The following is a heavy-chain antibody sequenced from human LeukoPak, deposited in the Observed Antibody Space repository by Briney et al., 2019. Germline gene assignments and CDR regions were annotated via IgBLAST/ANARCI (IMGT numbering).Heavy chain of an antibody. J-gene: IGHJ4*02. V-gene: IGHV4-59*01. D-gene: IGHD5-18*01. CDR2: LYYTGTT. CDR1: GGYINSYY. Sequence: SETLSLTCSVSGGYINSYYWSWIRQPPGKGLEWIGNLYYTGTTSYNPSLKSRVTISADTSKTQFSLKPNSVTAADTAVYYCARAVSEYTYGTRFDHWGPGTLVTVSS. CDR3: ARAVSEYTYGTRFDH.